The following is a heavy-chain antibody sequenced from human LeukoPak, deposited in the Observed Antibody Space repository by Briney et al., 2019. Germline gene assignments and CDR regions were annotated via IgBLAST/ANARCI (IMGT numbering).Heavy chain of an antibody. J-gene: IGHJ4*02. CDR1: GHTFTSYG. D-gene: IGHD1-26*01. V-gene: IGHV1-18*01. CDR3: ARHDSGSYYVKYFDY. Sequence: ASVKVSCKASGHTFTSYGISWVRRAPGQGLEWMGWISAYNGNTNYAQKLQGRVTMTTDTSTSTAYMELRSLRSDDTAVYHCARHDSGSYYVKYFDYWGQGTLVTVSS. CDR2: ISAYNGNT.